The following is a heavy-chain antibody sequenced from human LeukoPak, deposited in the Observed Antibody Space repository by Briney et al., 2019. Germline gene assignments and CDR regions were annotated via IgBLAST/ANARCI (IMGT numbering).Heavy chain of an antibody. CDR1: GGSFSGYY. CDR2: INHSGST. CDR3: ARWGHTPYYFDY. J-gene: IGHJ4*02. V-gene: IGHV4-34*01. Sequence: SETLSLTCAVYGGSFSGYYWSWIRQPPGKGLEWIGEINHSGSTSYNPSLKSRVTISVDTSKNQFSLKLSSVTAADTAVYYCARWGHTPYYFDYWGQGTLVTVSS. D-gene: IGHD3-16*01.